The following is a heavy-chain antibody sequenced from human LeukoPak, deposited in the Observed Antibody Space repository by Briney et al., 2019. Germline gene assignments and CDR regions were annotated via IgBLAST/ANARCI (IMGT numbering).Heavy chain of an antibody. Sequence: PSETLSLTCTVSGGSISSSSYYWGWIRQPPGKGLEWIGSIYYSGSTYNNPSLKSRVTISVDTSKNQFSLKLSSVTAADTAVYYCARVVSSSWTYYYYYMDVWGKGTTVTVSS. J-gene: IGHJ6*03. CDR3: ARVVSSSWTYYYYYMDV. CDR2: IYYSGST. V-gene: IGHV4-39*07. CDR1: GGSISSSSYY. D-gene: IGHD6-13*01.